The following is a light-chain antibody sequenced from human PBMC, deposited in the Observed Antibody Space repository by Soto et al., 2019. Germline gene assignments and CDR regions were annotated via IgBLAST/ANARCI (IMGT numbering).Light chain of an antibody. CDR2: GAS. V-gene: IGKV3-15*01. CDR3: QHYKNRPLT. Sequence: EVVMTQSPATLSVSPGERATFSCRASRRVSRDLPWYKHKPGQAPRLLIYGASSRATVIPVRFSGSGSGTECTHTISSLQSEDVAVYYCQHYKNRPLTFGGGTKVEIK. J-gene: IGKJ4*01. CDR1: RRVSRD.